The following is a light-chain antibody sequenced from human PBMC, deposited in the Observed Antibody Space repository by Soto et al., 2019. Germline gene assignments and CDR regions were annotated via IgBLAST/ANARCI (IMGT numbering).Light chain of an antibody. V-gene: IGLV1-44*01. CDR2: TNN. Sequence: QSVLTQPPSAFGTPGQTVTISCSGSSSNIGLNTVNWYQQVPGTAPKLLIYTNNQRPAGVPDRFSGSKSGTSASLAISGLQSEDEADYYCAAWDDSLNGSVFGTGTKLTVL. CDR1: SSNIGLNT. J-gene: IGLJ1*01. CDR3: AAWDDSLNGSV.